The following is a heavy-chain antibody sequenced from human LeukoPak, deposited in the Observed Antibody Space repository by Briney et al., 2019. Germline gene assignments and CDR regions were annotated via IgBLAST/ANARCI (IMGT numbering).Heavy chain of an antibody. CDR2: ISYDGSNE. J-gene: IGHJ4*02. Sequence: PGGSLRLSRAASGFTFSNYGMHWVRQAPGKGLEWVAVISYDGSNEYYADSVKGRFTISRDNSKNTLFLQMNSLRAEDTAVYFCAKGSAIWGQGTLVTVSS. CDR1: GFTFSNYG. CDR3: AKGSAI. V-gene: IGHV3-30*18.